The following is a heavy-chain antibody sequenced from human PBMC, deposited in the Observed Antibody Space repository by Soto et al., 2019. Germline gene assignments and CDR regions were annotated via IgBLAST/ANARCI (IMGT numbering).Heavy chain of an antibody. CDR1: GDSISSSSSY. J-gene: IGHJ4*02. D-gene: IGHD2-2*01. CDR2: IYYSGST. V-gene: IGHV4-39*01. Sequence: QLQLQASGPGLVKPSETLSLTCSVSGDSISSSSSYWGWIRQPPGKGLEWIGTIYYSGSTYYNPSLKSRVTISVDTSKNQFSLKLSSVTAADTAVYYCARHFYCISTSCYGGGLDYWGQGTLVTVSS. CDR3: ARHFYCISTSCYGGGLDY.